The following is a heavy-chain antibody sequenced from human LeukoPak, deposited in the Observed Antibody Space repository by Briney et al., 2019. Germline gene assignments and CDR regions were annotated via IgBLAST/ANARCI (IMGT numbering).Heavy chain of an antibody. CDR3: ASARDPYYYDSSGYGYFDY. J-gene: IGHJ4*02. CDR1: GGTFSSYA. D-gene: IGHD3-22*01. CDR2: IIPIFGTA. V-gene: IGHV1-69*13. Sequence: SVKVSCKASGGTFSSYAISWVRQAPGQGLEWMGGIIPIFGTANYAQKFQGRVTITADESTSTAYIELSSLRSEDTAVYYCASARDPYYYDSSGYGYFDYWGQGTLVTVSS.